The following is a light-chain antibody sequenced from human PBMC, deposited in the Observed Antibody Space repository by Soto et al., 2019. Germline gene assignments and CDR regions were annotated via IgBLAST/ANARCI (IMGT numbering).Light chain of an antibody. CDR2: KTS. J-gene: IGKJ1*01. V-gene: IGKV1-5*03. Sequence: DIQMTQSPSTLSAFVGDRVTITCRASQSIGSWLAWYQQKAGKAPKLLIYKTSSLESGVPSRFSGSGSGTEFTLTISSLQPDDFATYYCQQYSSFPCTFGQGTKVEIK. CDR3: QQYSSFPCT. CDR1: QSIGSW.